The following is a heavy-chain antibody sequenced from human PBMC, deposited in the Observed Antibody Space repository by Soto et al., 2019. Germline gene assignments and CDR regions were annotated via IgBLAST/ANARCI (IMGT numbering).Heavy chain of an antibody. J-gene: IGHJ4*02. D-gene: IGHD3-10*01. CDR2: ISYDGSNK. Sequence: GGSLRLSCAASGFTFSSYGMHWVRQAPAKGLEWVAVISYDGSNKYYADSVKGRFTISRDNSKNTLYLQMNSLRAEDAAVYYCAKTYWYYYGSGSSPCFGYWGQGTLVTVSS. CDR1: GFTFSSYG. V-gene: IGHV3-30*18. CDR3: AKTYWYYYGSGSSPCFGY.